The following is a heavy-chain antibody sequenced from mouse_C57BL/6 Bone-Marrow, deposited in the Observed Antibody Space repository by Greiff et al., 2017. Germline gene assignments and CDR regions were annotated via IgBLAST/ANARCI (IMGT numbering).Heavy chain of an antibody. CDR1: GYTFTSSG. J-gene: IGHJ3*01. CDR3: ARRRYYGAAWFAY. D-gene: IGHD1-1*01. CDR2: IYPRSGNT. Sequence: VQLQQSGAELARPGASVKLSCKASGYTFTSSGISWVKQRTGQGLEWIGEIYPRSGNTYYNEKFKGKATLTADKSSSTAYMELRSLTSEDSAVYFCARRRYYGAAWFAYWGQGTLVTVSA. V-gene: IGHV1-81*01.